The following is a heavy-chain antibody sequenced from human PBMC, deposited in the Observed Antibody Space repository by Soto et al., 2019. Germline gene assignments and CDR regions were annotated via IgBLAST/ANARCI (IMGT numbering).Heavy chain of an antibody. D-gene: IGHD6-13*01. CDR1: GGSISSGGYY. CDR2: IYYSGST. J-gene: IGHJ5*02. V-gene: IGHV4-31*03. CDR3: ARVTIAAAGTSIWFDP. Sequence: SETLSLTCTVSGGSISSGGYYWSWIRQHPGKGLEWIGYIYYSGSTYYNPSLKSRVTISVDTSKNQFSLKLSSVTAADTAVYYCARVTIAAAGTSIWFDPWGQGTLVTVSS.